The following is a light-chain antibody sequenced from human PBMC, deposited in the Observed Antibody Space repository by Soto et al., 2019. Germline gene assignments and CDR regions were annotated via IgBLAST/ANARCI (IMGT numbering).Light chain of an antibody. Sequence: EIVLTQSPATLSLSPGERATLSCRASQSVSSYLAWYQQKPGQAPRLLIYDASNRATGIPARFSGSGSGTDFPLPISSLEPEDFAVYSCQQRSKWPPLTFGGGTKVEIK. V-gene: IGKV3-11*01. CDR3: QQRSKWPPLT. CDR1: QSVSSY. CDR2: DAS. J-gene: IGKJ4*01.